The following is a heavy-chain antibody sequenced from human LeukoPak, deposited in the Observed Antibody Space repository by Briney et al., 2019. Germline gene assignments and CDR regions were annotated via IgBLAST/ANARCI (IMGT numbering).Heavy chain of an antibody. Sequence: SETLSLTCTVSGVSISSSNSYWGWIRQPPGKGLEWIGSIYYSGNTYYNASLKSQVSISIDTSKNQFSLRLTSVTAADTAVYYCARRVGWDYYGSGSLIFDYWGQGTLVTVSS. CDR3: ARRVGWDYYGSGSLIFDY. J-gene: IGHJ4*02. CDR1: GVSISSSNSY. CDR2: IYYSGNT. V-gene: IGHV4-39*01. D-gene: IGHD3-10*01.